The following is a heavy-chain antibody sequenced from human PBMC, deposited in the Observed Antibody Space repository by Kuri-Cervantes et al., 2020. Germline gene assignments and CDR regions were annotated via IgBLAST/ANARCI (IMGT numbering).Heavy chain of an antibody. J-gene: IGHJ3*02. CDR2: INPNSGGT. D-gene: IGHD6-19*01. CDR3: ARDSGIAVAANDAFDI. V-gene: IGHV1-2*02. Sequence: ASVKVSCKASGYTFTGYYMHWVRQAPGQGLEWMGWINPNSGGTNYAQKFQGRVTITRDTSASTAYMELSSLRSEDTAVYYCARDSGIAVAANDAFDIWGQGTMVTVSS. CDR1: GYTFTGYY.